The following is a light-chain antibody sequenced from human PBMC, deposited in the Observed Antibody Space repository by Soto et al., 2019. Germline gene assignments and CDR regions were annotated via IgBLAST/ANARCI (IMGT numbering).Light chain of an antibody. V-gene: IGLV2-14*01. CDR3: SSYTSSSTYV. CDR1: SSDVGGYNY. J-gene: IGLJ1*01. CDR2: EVS. Sequence: QSALTQPASVSGSPGQSITISCTGTSSDVGGYNYVSWYQQHPGKAPKLMIYEVSNRPSGVSNRFSSSKSVNTASLTISGRQAADEADYYGSSYTSSSTYVFVTGTKLTVL.